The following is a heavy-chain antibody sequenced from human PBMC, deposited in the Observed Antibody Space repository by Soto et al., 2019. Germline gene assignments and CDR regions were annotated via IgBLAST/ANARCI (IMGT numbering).Heavy chain of an antibody. J-gene: IGHJ6*02. CDR3: ARGDYDLYYYYGMDV. V-gene: IGHV1-8*01. CDR1: GYTFTSYD. CDR2: MNPNSGNT. D-gene: IGHD3-3*01. Sequence: QVQLVQSGAEVKKPGASVKVSCKASGYTFTSYDINWVRQATGQGLEWMGWMNPNSGNTGYAQKFQGRFTMTRNTSISTAYRELSSLRSEDTAVYYCARGDYDLYYYYGMDVWGQGTTVTVSS.